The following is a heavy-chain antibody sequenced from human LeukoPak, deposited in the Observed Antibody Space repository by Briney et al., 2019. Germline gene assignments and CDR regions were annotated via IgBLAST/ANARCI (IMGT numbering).Heavy chain of an antibody. J-gene: IGHJ4*02. D-gene: IGHD6-6*01. CDR3: AKSGSGELGFDY. CDR2: ISWNGGSI. CDR1: GFTFSSYA. V-gene: IGHV3-9*01. Sequence: SLRLSCAASGFTFSSYAMHWVRQAPGKGLEGVSGISWNGGSIGYADSVKGRFTISRDNAKKSLYLQMNSLRAEDTALYYCAKSGSGELGFDYWGQGTLVTVSS.